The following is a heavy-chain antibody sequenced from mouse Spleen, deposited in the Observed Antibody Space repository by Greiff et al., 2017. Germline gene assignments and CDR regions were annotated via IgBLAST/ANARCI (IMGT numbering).Heavy chain of an antibody. CDR3: AREERRAYATPIAY. V-gene: IGHV1-42*01. CDR1: GYSFTGYY. Sequence: VQLQQSGPELVKPGASVKISCKASGYSFTGYYMNWVKQSPEKSLEWIGEINPSTGGTTYNQKFKAKATLTVDKSSSTAYMQLKSLTSEDSAVYYCAREERRAYATPIAYWGQGTLVTVSA. D-gene: IGHD6-5*01. CDR2: INPSTGGT. J-gene: IGHJ3*01.